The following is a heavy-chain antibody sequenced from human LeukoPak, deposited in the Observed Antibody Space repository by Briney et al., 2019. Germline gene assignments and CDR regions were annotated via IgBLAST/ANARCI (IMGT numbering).Heavy chain of an antibody. CDR3: AKDLDSSSSSLFDY. J-gene: IGHJ4*02. V-gene: IGHV3-9*01. Sequence: GGSLRLSCAASGFTFDDYAMHWVRQGPGKGLEWVSGISWNSGSIDYADSVKGRFTISRDNARNSLYLQMNSLRAEDTALYYCAKDLDSSSSSLFDYWGQGTLVTVSS. CDR2: ISWNSGSI. CDR1: GFTFDDYA. D-gene: IGHD6-6*01.